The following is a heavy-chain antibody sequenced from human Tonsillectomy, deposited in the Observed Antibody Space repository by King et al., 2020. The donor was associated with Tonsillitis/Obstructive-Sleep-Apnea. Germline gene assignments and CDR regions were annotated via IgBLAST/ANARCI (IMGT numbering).Heavy chain of an antibody. CDR2: IIPMFDTA. V-gene: IGHV1-69*01. Sequence: QLVQSGAEVKKPGSSVKVSCKASGGTVTSHAISWVRQAPGQGLEWMGGIIPMFDTANYAQKFQGRVTITADESTSTVHMELSSLRSDDTAVYYCARLRVEPVAIESPYYYYFMDVXGKGTTVTVSS. J-gene: IGHJ6*03. D-gene: IGHD2-2*02. CDR1: GGTVTSHA. CDR3: ARLRVEPVAIESPYYYYFMDV.